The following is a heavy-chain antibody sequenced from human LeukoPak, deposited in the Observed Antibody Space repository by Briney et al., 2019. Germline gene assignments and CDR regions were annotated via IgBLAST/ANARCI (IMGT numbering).Heavy chain of an antibody. CDR2: IYYSGST. J-gene: IGHJ4*02. CDR1: GGSISSSSYY. D-gene: IGHD5-12*01. V-gene: IGHV4-39*01. Sequence: SETLSLTCTVSGGSISSSSYYWGWIRQPPGKGLEWIGSIYYSGSTYYNPSLKSRVTISVDTSKNQFSLKLSSATAADTAVYYCARQYSGYDPFDYWGQGTLVTVSS. CDR3: ARQYSGYDPFDY.